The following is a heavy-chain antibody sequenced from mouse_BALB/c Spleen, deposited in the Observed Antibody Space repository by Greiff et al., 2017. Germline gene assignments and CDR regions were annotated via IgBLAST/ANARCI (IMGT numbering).Heavy chain of an antibody. Sequence: VQLQQSGPELVKPGASVKMSCKASGYTFTSYVMHWVKQKPGQGLEWIGYINPYNDGTKYNEKFKRKATLTVDKSSSTAYMQLSSLTSEDSAVYYCTIRAYYRYDAWFAYWGQGTLVTVSA. CDR1: GYTFTSYV. D-gene: IGHD2-14*01. J-gene: IGHJ3*01. CDR3: TIRAYYRYDAWFAY. V-gene: IGHV1-14*01. CDR2: INPYNDGT.